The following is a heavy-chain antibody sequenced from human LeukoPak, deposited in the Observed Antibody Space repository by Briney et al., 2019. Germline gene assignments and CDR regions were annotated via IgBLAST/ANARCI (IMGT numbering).Heavy chain of an antibody. J-gene: IGHJ5*02. CDR3: ARVDSGSYYSRFDP. CDR1: GFTFSGYW. CDR2: INQDGSEK. V-gene: IGHV3-7*01. D-gene: IGHD1-26*01. Sequence: GGSLRLSCAASGFTFSGYWMTWVRQAPGKGLEWVANINQDGSEKYYVGSVKGRFTISRDNAKNSLSVQMNSLRAEDTAVYYCARVDSGSYYSRFDPWGQGTLVTVSS.